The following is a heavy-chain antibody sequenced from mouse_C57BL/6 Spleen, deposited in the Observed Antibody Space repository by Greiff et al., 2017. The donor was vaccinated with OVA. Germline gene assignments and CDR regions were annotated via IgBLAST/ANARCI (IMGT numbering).Heavy chain of an antibody. CDR1: GYTFTDYE. J-gene: IGHJ2*01. CDR3: TRGGVPHYFDY. Sequence: QVQLKQSGAELVRPGASVTLSCKASGYTFTDYEMHWVKQTPVHGLEWIGAIDPETGGTAYNQKFKGKAILTADKSSSTAYMELRSLTSEDSAVYYCTRGGVPHYFDYWGQGTTLTVSS. D-gene: IGHD2-14*01. CDR2: IDPETGGT. V-gene: IGHV1-15*01.